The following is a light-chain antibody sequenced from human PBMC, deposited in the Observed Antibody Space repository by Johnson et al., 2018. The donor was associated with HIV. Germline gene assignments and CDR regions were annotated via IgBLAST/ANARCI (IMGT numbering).Light chain of an antibody. CDR3: GTWDSCLSAYV. Sequence: HSVLTQPPSVSAAPGQKVTISCSGSSSNIGNNYVSWYQQLPGTAPKLLIYENNKRPSGIPDRFSGSKSGTSATLGITGLQTGDEADYYCGTWDSCLSAYVFGTGTKVTVL. CDR1: SSNIGNNY. CDR2: ENN. J-gene: IGLJ1*01. V-gene: IGLV1-51*02.